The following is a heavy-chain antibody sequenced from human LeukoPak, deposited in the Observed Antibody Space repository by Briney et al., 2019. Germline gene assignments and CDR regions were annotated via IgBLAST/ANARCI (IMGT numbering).Heavy chain of an antibody. D-gene: IGHD3-3*01. CDR3: ANGGPYYDFWSGYYTKNAFDI. V-gene: IGHV3-30*02. CDR2: IRYDGSNK. Sequence: PGGCLRLSCAASGFTFSSYGMHSVRQAPGKGLDWVAFIRYDGSNKYYADSVKGRFTISRDNSKNTLYLQMNSLRAEDTAVYYCANGGPYYDFWSGYYTKNAFDIWGQGTMVTVSS. J-gene: IGHJ3*02. CDR1: GFTFSSYG.